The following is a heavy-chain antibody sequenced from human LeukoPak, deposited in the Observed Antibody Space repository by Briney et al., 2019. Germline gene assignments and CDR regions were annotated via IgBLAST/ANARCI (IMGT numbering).Heavy chain of an antibody. V-gene: IGHV3-74*01. J-gene: IGHJ5*02. Sequence: GGSLRLSCAASGFSLSTYWMDWVRQAPGKGLVWVSRIDYNGDTTKYADSVKGRFTISRDNAKNTLYLLMNSLKVEDTAVYFCAGGAWTRGAPWGQGTLVTVSS. CDR3: AGGAWTRGAP. CDR2: IDYNGDTT. CDR1: GFSLSTYW. D-gene: IGHD4/OR15-4a*01.